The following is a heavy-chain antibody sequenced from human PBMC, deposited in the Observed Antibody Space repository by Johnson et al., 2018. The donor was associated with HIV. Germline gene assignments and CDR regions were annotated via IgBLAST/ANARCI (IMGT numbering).Heavy chain of an antibody. D-gene: IGHD1-1*01. CDR3: ARDHEAVPGAFDI. J-gene: IGHJ3*02. Sequence: QMLLVESGGGVVQPGRSLRLSCAASGFTFSSYAMHWVRQAPGKGLEWVAVISYDVSNKYYADSVKGRFTISRDNSKNTLYLQMNSLRPEDTAVYYCARDHEAVPGAFDIWGQGTMVTVSS. CDR2: ISYDVSNK. V-gene: IGHV3-30*04. CDR1: GFTFSSYA.